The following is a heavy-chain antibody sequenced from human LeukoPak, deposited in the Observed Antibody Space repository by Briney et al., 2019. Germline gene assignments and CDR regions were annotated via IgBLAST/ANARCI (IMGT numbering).Heavy chain of an antibody. J-gene: IGHJ4*02. Sequence: GASVKDSCKASGYTFTSYGISWVRQAPGQGLAWMGWISAYNGNTNYAQKLQGRVTMTTDTSTSTAYMELRSLRSDDTAVYYCARVPPYSSSSGLGYWGQGTLVTVSS. CDR2: ISAYNGNT. V-gene: IGHV1-18*01. CDR1: GYTFTSYG. D-gene: IGHD6-6*01. CDR3: ARVPPYSSSSGLGY.